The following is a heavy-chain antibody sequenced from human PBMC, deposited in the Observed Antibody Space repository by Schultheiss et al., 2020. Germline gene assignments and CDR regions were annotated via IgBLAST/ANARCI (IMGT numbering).Heavy chain of an antibody. CDR1: GGSISSGDYY. V-gene: IGHV4-31*03. CDR3: ARVSTMVRGVIGPDAFDI. CDR2: IYYSGST. Sequence: SETLSLTCTVSGGSISSGDYYWSWIRQHPGKGLEWIGYIYYSGSTYYNPSLKSRVTISVDTSKNQFSLKLSSVTAADTAVYYCARVSTMVRGVIGPDAFDIWGKGTMVTVSS. J-gene: IGHJ3*02. D-gene: IGHD3-10*01.